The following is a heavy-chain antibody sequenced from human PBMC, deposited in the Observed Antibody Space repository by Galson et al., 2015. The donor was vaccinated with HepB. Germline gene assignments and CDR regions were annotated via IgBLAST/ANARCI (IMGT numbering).Heavy chain of an antibody. J-gene: IGHJ6*02. CDR3: ARYGRNAQYYYYYGMDV. D-gene: IGHD1-1*01. CDR1: GYSFTTYW. Sequence: QSESAVKKPGESLKISCKGSGYSFTTYWIGRVRQMPGKGLEWMGIIYPGDSDTRYSPSFQGQFTISAEKSISTAYLQWRSLKASDTAMYYCARYGRNAQYYYYYGMDVWGQGTTVTVSS. CDR2: IYPGDSDT. V-gene: IGHV5-51*03.